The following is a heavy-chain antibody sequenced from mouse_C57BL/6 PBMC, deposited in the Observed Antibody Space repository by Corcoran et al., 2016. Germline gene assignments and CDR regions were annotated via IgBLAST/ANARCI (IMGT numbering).Heavy chain of an antibody. D-gene: IGHD2-3*01. CDR2: INTYSGVP. V-gene: IGHV9-3*01. Sequence: QIQLVQSGPELKKPGETVKISCKASGYTFTTYGMSWVKQAPGKGLKWMGWINTYSGVPSYADDFKGRFAFSFETSARTAYLQINNLKNEDTATYFCARCDDGSYYFDYWGQGTTLTVSS. J-gene: IGHJ2*01. CDR1: GYTFTTYG. CDR3: ARCDDGSYYFDY.